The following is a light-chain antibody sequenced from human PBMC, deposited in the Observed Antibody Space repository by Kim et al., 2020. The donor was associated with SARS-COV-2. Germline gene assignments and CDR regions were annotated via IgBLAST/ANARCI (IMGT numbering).Light chain of an antibody. V-gene: IGLV1-51*01. CDR1: RSNIGNNP. Sequence: QSVLTQPPSVSAAPGHKVTISCSGSRSNIGNNPVSWYQQFPGTAPRLITYDNDKRPSGIPDRFSSSKSGTSATLGITGLRTGDEADYYCATLDSSLSVGVFGGGTKVTVL. J-gene: IGLJ2*01. CDR3: ATLDSSLSVGV. CDR2: DND.